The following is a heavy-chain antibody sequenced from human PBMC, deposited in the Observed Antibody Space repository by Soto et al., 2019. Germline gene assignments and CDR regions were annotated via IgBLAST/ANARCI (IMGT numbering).Heavy chain of an antibody. CDR2: IYYSGST. D-gene: IGHD3-3*01. CDR3: ARQIYDFWSGYYLYYYYGMEV. J-gene: IGHJ6*01. Sequence: SETLSLTCTFSVGSISSSSYYWGWIRQPPGKGLEWIGSIYYSGSTYYNPSLKSRVTISVDTSKNQFSLKLSSVTAADTAVYYCARQIYDFWSGYYLYYYYGMEVWGQGTTVTVSS. V-gene: IGHV4-39*01. CDR1: VGSISSSSYY.